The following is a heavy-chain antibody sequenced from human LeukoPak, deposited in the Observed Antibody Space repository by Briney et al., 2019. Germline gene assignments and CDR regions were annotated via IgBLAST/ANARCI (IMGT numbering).Heavy chain of an antibody. CDR3: PRTRPINWNHGYWFDP. CDR2: INPNSGGT. V-gene: IGHV1-2*02. D-gene: IGHD1-14*01. CDR1: GYTFTSYG. J-gene: IGHJ5*02. Sequence: ASVKVSCKASGYTFTSYGISWVRQAPGQGLEWMGWINPNSGGTNYAQKFQGRVTLTRETSISTAYMELSRLRSNDPAVYYWPRTRPINWNHGYWFDPWGQGTLVTVSS.